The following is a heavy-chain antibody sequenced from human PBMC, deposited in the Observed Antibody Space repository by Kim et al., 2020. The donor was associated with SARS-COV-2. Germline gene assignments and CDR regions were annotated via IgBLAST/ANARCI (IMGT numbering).Heavy chain of an antibody. J-gene: IGHJ6*02. CDR3: ARGLRWVSSGPMRDYYGMDV. V-gene: IGHV4-34*01. CDR2: INHSGST. Sequence: SETLSLTCAVYGGSFSGYYWSWIRQPPGKGLEWIGEINHSGSTNYNPSLKSRVTISVDTSKNQFSLKLSSVTAADTAVYYCARGLRWVSSGPMRDYYGMDVWGQGTTVTVSS. D-gene: IGHD6-19*01. CDR1: GGSFSGYY.